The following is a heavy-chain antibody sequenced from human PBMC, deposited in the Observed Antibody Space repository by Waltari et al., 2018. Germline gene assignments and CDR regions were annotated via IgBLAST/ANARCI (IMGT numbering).Heavy chain of an antibody. V-gene: IGHV4-39*01. J-gene: IGHJ3*01. CDR2: ISYAGTT. D-gene: IGHD5-12*01. Sequence: WRRQPPGQGLEWSGTISYAGTTYTNLSLRSRLTMSRDTSKNQLSLTLGSTTAADTAVYYCATYIGASVGTAAFDGWGQGTMVTVSS. CDR3: ATYIGASVGTAAFDG.